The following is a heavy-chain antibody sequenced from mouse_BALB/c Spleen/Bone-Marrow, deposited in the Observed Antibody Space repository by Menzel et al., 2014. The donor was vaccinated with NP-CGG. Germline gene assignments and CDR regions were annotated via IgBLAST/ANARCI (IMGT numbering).Heavy chain of an antibody. Sequence: VQRVESGAELARPGASVKSSCKASGYTFTSYWMQWVKQRPGQGLEWIGAIYPGDGDTRYTQKFKGKATLTADKSSSTAYMQLSSLASEDSAVYYCARGDPFDYWGQGTTLTVSS. CDR2: IYPGDGDT. CDR1: GYTFTSYW. V-gene: IGHV1-87*01. J-gene: IGHJ2*01. CDR3: ARGDPFDY.